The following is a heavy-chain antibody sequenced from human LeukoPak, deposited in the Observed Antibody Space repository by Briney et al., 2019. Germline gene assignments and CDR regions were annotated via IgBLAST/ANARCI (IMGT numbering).Heavy chain of an antibody. Sequence: AETLSLTCDVSGGSVTGTNWWTWVRQPPGKGLEWIGEVHLDGRANYNPSLKSRLIMSVDLPENHISLKLTSVTAADTAVYYCAREGGLYRPLDYSGQGTLFTVSS. J-gene: IGHJ4*02. CDR3: AREGGLYRPLDY. D-gene: IGHD3-16*01. CDR1: GGSVTGTNW. V-gene: IGHV4-4*02. CDR2: VHLDGRA.